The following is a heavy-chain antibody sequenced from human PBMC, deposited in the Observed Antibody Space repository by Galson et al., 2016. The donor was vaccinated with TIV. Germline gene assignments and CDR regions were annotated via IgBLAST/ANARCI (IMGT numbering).Heavy chain of an antibody. J-gene: IGHJ4*02. CDR3: ARNRGNMVARFEN. Sequence: QSGAEVKKPGESLRISCKGSGYTFTTYWISWVRQMPGKGLEWMGKIDPRDSYTNYSPSFQGHVTLSADKSIGTAYLSWGSLKASDSAIYYCARNRGNMVARFENWGQGTLVTVSS. D-gene: IGHD5-12*01. CDR1: GYTFTTYW. CDR2: IDPRDSYT. V-gene: IGHV5-10-1*01.